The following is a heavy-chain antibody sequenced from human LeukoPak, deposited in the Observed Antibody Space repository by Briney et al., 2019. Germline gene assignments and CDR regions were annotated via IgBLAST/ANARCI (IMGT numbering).Heavy chain of an antibody. CDR3: ASTRRGGGNWFDP. D-gene: IGHD4-23*01. Sequence: GGSLRLSCAASGFTFSDAWMNWVRQAPGKGLEWVANIKQDGSEKYYVDSVKGRFTISRDNAKNSLYLQMNSLRAEDTAVYYCASTRRGGGNWFDPWGQGTLVTVSS. CDR2: IKQDGSEK. V-gene: IGHV3-7*01. J-gene: IGHJ5*02. CDR1: GFTFSDAW.